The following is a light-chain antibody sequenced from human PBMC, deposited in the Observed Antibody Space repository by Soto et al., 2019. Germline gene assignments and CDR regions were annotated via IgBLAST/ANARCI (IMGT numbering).Light chain of an antibody. CDR2: DAS. V-gene: IGKV1-5*01. CDR1: QSIIGW. J-gene: IGKJ1*01. CDR3: QQYNSYPWT. Sequence: DIQMTQSPSTLSASVGDRVTITCRASQSIIGWLAWYQQKPWKAPKLLIYDASSLESGVPSRFSGSGSGTEFTPTITSLQPDDFATYYCQQYNSYPWTFGQGTKVDIK.